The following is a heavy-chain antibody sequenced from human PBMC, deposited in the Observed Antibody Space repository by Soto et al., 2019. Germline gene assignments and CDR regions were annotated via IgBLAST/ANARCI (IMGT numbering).Heavy chain of an antibody. CDR2: ISSSGSTI. V-gene: IGHV3-48*03. D-gene: IGHD2-2*01. CDR1: GFTFSSYE. Sequence: PGGSLRLSCAASGFTFSSYEMNWVRQAPGKGLEWVSYISSSGSTIYYADSVKGRFTISRDNAKNALYLQMNSLRAEDTAVYYCGRRFRSISCCPYSYYGMDVWGQGPPVTV. CDR3: GRRFRSISCCPYSYYGMDV. J-gene: IGHJ6*02.